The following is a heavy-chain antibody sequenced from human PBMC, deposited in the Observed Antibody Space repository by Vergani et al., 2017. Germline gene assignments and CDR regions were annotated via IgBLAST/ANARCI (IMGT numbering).Heavy chain of an antibody. CDR2: ISGSGGST. CDR1: GFTFSNAW. V-gene: IGHV3-23*04. CDR3: ARTPYYGSGAHFDY. J-gene: IGHJ4*02. D-gene: IGHD3-10*01. Sequence: EVQLVESGGGLVKPGGSLRLSCAASGFTFSNAWMSWVRQAPGKGLEWVSAISGSGGSTYYADSVKGRFTISRDNSKNTLYLQMNSLRAEDTAVYYCARTPYYGSGAHFDYWGQGTLVTVSS.